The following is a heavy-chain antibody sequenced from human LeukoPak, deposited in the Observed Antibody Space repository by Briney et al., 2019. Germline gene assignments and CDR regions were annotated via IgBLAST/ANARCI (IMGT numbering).Heavy chain of an antibody. CDR1: GYTFTGYY. Sequence: ASVKVPCKASGYTFTGYYMHWVRQAPGQGLEWMGWINPNSGGTNYAQKFQGRVTMTRDTSISTAYMELSRLRSDDTAVYYCAKDVDTAMASPYYYYMDVWGKGTTVTVSS. V-gene: IGHV1-2*02. CDR3: AKDVDTAMASPYYYYMDV. D-gene: IGHD5-18*01. J-gene: IGHJ6*03. CDR2: INPNSGGT.